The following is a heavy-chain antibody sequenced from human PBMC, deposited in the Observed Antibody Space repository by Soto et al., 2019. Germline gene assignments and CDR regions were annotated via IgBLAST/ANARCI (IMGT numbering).Heavy chain of an antibody. CDR2: TYTGGST. J-gene: IGHJ6*02. CDR3: ARDPPTTSDYAMDV. V-gene: IGHV3-53*02. D-gene: IGHD1-1*01. CDR1: GFAVSSCY. Sequence: EVQLVETGGDLIQSGGSLRLSCAASGFAVSSCYMMWVRQAPGKGLECVSVTYTGGSTDYADSVKGRFTVSRDDSRNTVYLQMDGLRADDTAVYYCARDPPTTSDYAMDVWGQGTTVIVSS.